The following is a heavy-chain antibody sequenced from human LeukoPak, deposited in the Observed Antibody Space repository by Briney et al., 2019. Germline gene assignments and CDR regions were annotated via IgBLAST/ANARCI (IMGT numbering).Heavy chain of an antibody. CDR2: ISTSSRNI. J-gene: IGHJ4*02. Sequence: GGSLRLSCAASGFMFSSHSMNWVRQAPGKGLEWVSCISTSSRNIFQADSVKGRFTISRDNAKNSLYLQINSLRVEDTAVYYCARDNGFGSGTYYSDYWGQGTLVAVSS. D-gene: IGHD1-26*01. CDR1: GFMFSSHS. V-gene: IGHV3-21*01. CDR3: ARDNGFGSGTYYSDY.